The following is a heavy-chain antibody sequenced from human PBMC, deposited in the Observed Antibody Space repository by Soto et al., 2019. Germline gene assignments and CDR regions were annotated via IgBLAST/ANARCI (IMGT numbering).Heavy chain of an antibody. CDR2: ISSSSSYI. D-gene: IGHD3-22*01. J-gene: IGHJ4*02. CDR1: GFTFSSYS. CDR3: ARAPGSNMIVVVFDY. V-gene: IGHV3-21*01. Sequence: GGSLRLSCAASGFTFSSYSMNWVRQAPGKGLEWVSSISSSSSYIYYADSVKGRFTISRDNAKNSLYLQMNSLRAEDTAVYYCARAPGSNMIVVVFDYWGQGILVTVSS.